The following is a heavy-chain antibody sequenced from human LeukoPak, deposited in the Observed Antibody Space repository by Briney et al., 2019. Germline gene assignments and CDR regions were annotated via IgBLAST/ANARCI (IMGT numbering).Heavy chain of an antibody. J-gene: IGHJ5*02. V-gene: IGHV1-2*02. CDR1: GYTFTVYY. CDR2: INPNSGGT. D-gene: IGHD2-2*01. Sequence: ASVTVSFKASGYTFTVYYMHWVRQAPGQGLEWMGWINPNSGGTNYAQKFQGRVTMTRDTSISTAYVELSRLRSDDTAVYYCARGEYQLLGFDPWGQGTLVTVSS. CDR3: ARGEYQLLGFDP.